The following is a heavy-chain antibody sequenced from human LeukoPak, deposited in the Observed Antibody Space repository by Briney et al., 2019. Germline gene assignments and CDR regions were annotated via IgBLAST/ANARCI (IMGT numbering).Heavy chain of an antibody. D-gene: IGHD3-9*01. CDR1: GFTFSSYA. V-gene: IGHV3-23*01. J-gene: IGHJ6*02. CDR3: AKKVLRYFDSYGMDV. CDR2: ISGSGGST. Sequence: GGSLRLSCAASGFTFSSYAMSWVRQAPGKGLEWVSAISGSGGSTYYADSVKGRFTISRDNSKNTLYLQMNSLRAEDTAVYYCAKKVLRYFDSYGMDVWGQGTTVTVSS.